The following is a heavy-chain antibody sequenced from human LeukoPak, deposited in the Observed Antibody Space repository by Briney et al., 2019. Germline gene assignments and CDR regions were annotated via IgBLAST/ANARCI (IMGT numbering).Heavy chain of an antibody. V-gene: IGHV1-18*01. CDR2: ISAYNGNT. J-gene: IGHJ4*02. Sequence: GASVKVSCKASGYTFTSYGISWVRQAPGQGLEWMGWISAYNGNTIYAQKFQGRVTMTEDTSTDTAYMELSSLRSEDTAVYYCATAAGSATTFDYWGQGTLVTVSS. CDR1: GYTFTSYG. D-gene: IGHD1-26*01. CDR3: ATAAGSATTFDY.